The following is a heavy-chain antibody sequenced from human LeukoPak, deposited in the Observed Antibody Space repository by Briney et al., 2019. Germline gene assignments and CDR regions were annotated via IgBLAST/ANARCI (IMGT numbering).Heavy chain of an antibody. J-gene: IGHJ4*02. Sequence: SETLSLTCTVSGGSISSYYWSWIRQPPGKGLEWIGYIYYSGSTNYNPSLKSRVTISVDTSKNQFSLKLSSVTAADTAVYYCARWMSSGYFDYWGQGTLVTVSS. CDR3: ARWMSSGYFDY. D-gene: IGHD3-22*01. CDR1: GGSISSYY. CDR2: IYYSGST. V-gene: IGHV4-59*08.